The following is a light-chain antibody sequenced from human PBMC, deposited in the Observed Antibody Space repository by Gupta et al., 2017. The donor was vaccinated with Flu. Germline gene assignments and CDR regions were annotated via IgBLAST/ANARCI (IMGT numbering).Light chain of an antibody. CDR1: SSDVGGYNY. CDR2: EVS. CDR3: SSYAGSNNLV. V-gene: IGLV2-8*01. Sequence: TSSDVGGYNYVSWYQQHPGKAPKLMIYEVSKRPSGVPDRFSGSKSGNTASLTVSGLQAEDEADYYCSSYAGSNNLVFGRGTKLTVL. J-gene: IGLJ2*01.